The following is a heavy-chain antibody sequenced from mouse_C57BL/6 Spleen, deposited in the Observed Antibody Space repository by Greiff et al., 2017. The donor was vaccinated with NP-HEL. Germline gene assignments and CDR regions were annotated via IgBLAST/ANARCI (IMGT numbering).Heavy chain of an antibody. CDR2: IHPNSGST. D-gene: IGHD2-3*01. V-gene: IGHV1-64*01. CDR3: AREGGYSDYFDY. J-gene: IGHJ2*01. CDR1: GFNIKDYY. Sequence: VQLQQSGAELVKPGASVKLSCTASGFNIKDYYMHWVKQRTEQGLEWIGMIHPNSGSTNYNEKFKSKATLTVDKSSSTAYMQLSSLTSEDSAVYYCAREGGYSDYFDYWGQGTTLTVSS.